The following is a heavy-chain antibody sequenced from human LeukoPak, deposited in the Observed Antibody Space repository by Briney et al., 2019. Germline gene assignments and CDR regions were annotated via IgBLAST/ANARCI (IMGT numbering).Heavy chain of an antibody. V-gene: IGHV3-53*01. J-gene: IGHJ4*02. CDR3: ARGGVVQYSNFDY. CDR2: IYSGGST. D-gene: IGHD2-15*01. CDR1: ELTVSSNY. Sequence: GGSLRLSCAASELTVSSNYMSWVRQAPGKGLEWVSVIYSGGSTYYADSVKGRFTISRDSSKNTLYLQMNSLRAEDTAVYYCARGGVVQYSNFDYWGQGTLVTVSS.